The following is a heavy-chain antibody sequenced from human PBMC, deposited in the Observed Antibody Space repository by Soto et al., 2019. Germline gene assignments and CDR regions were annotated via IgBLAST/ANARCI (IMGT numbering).Heavy chain of an antibody. J-gene: IGHJ6*03. D-gene: IGHD3-9*01. V-gene: IGHV4-34*01. CDR2: INHSGST. CDR3: ARTSRCIRYDILTGYYNSYYYYYYYMDV. Sequence: PSETLSLTCAVYGGSFSGYYWSWIRQPPGKGLEWIGEINHSGSTNYNPSLKSRVTISVDTSKNQFSLKLSSVTAADTAVYYCARTSRCIRYDILTGYYNSYYYYYYYMDVWGKGTTVTVSS. CDR1: GGSFSGYY.